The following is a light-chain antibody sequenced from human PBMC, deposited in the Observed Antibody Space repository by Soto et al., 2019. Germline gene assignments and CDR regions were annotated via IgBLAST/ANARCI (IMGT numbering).Light chain of an antibody. CDR3: QQRGNGPYT. CDR1: QSVSSY. V-gene: IGKV3-11*01. J-gene: IGKJ2*01. CDR2: DAS. Sequence: EIVLTQSPATLSLSPGERATLSCMASQSVSSYLAWNQQKPGQAPRLLIYDASNRATGIRARFSGSGSWTDFTLTIGSLEPEDFAVYYCQQRGNGPYTCGQGTKLESK.